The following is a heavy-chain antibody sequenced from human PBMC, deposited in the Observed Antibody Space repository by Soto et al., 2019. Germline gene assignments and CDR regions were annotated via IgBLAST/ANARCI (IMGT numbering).Heavy chain of an antibody. CDR3: ARRARPDFYYMDV. CDR2: ISSNGVGT. V-gene: IGHV3-64*01. CDR1: GFTLSGYA. J-gene: IGHJ6*03. Sequence: EVQLAESGGGLAQPGGSLRLSCAASGFTLSGYAMDWVRQAPGKGLEYVSGISSNGVGTYYANSVQGRFTISRDNSKNTLYLQMGSLRPEDMAVYYCARRARPDFYYMDVWGKVTTVTVSS. D-gene: IGHD6-6*01.